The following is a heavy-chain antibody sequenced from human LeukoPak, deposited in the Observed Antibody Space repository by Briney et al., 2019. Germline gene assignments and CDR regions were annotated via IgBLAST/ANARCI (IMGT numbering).Heavy chain of an antibody. Sequence: GGSLRLSCAGSGFTFRRSWMTWVRQAPGKGLEWVANIKQDGSEKYYVDSVKGRFTISRDNAKNSLYLQMDSLRAEDTAVYYCARDGDMVSFDYWGQGTLVTVSS. CDR1: GFTFRRSW. CDR3: ARDGDMVSFDY. D-gene: IGHD3-10*01. V-gene: IGHV3-7*03. J-gene: IGHJ4*02. CDR2: IKQDGSEK.